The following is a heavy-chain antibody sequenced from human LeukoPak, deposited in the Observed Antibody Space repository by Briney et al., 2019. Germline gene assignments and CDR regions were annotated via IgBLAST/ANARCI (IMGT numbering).Heavy chain of an antibody. Sequence: SETLSLTCTVSGGSISSSSYYWGWIRQPPGKGLEWIGSIYYSGSTYYNPSLQSRVTISVDTSKNQFSLKLSSVTAADTAVYYCARDGYDSSGYYYSYWGQGTLVTVSS. CDR3: ARDGYDSSGYYYSY. J-gene: IGHJ4*02. D-gene: IGHD3-22*01. CDR1: GGSISSSSYY. CDR2: IYYSGST. V-gene: IGHV4-39*07.